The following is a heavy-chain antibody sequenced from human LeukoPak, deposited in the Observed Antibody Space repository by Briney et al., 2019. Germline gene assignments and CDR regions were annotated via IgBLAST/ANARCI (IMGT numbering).Heavy chain of an antibody. CDR2: FYPGDSDT. CDR3: ARSSTYSSGWSGIDS. J-gene: IGHJ5*01. V-gene: IGHV5-51*01. D-gene: IGHD6-19*01. CDR1: GYSFSRYC. Sequence: GESLKISFKPPGYSFSRYCIGWVRQIPGKGLEWMRIFYPGDSDTRYSPSFQGQVTISADKSITTAYLQWTSLKASDTAMYYCARSSTYSSGWSGIDSWGQGTLVTVSS.